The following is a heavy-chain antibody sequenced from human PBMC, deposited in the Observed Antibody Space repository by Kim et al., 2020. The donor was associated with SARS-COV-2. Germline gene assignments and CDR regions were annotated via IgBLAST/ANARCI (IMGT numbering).Heavy chain of an antibody. V-gene: IGHV1-2*02. D-gene: IGHD5-12*01. CDR2: INPNSGGT. CDR3: ARDWRRDGYNNDY. CDR1: GYTFTGYY. Sequence: ASVKVSCKASGYTFTGYYMHWVRQAPGQGLEWMGWINPNSGGTNYAQKFQGRVTMTRDTSISTAYMELSRLRSDDTAVYYCARDWRRDGYNNDYWGQGTLVTVSS. J-gene: IGHJ4*02.